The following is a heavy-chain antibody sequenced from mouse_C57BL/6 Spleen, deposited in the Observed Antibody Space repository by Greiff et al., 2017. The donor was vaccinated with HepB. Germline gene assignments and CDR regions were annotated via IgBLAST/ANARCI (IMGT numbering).Heavy chain of an antibody. CDR1: GYTFTDYN. J-gene: IGHJ3*01. D-gene: IGHD2-4*01. Sequence: EVKLMESGPELVKPGASVKIPCKASGYTFTDYNMDWVKQSHGKSLEWIGDINPNNGGTIYNQKFKGKATLTVDKSSSTAYMELRSLTSEDTAVYYCARDDYDGWFAYWGQGTLVTVSA. CDR2: INPNNGGT. CDR3: ARDDYDGWFAY. V-gene: IGHV1-18*01.